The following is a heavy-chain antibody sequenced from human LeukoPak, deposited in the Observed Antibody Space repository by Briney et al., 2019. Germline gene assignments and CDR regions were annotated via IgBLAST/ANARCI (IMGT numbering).Heavy chain of an antibody. D-gene: IGHD2-2*01. Sequence: GGCLILSCAASGFTFSSYSMSWVRQAPGKGLEWVSFISSSSSDIYYADSIKGRFTISRDNAKNSLFLQMNSLRVDDTAVYYCAKDLPAAVDWGQGTLVTVSS. CDR2: ISSSSSDI. V-gene: IGHV3-21*01. CDR1: GFTFSSYS. CDR3: AKDLPAAVD. J-gene: IGHJ4*02.